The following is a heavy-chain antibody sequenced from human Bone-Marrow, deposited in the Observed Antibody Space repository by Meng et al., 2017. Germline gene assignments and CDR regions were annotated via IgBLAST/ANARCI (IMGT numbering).Heavy chain of an antibody. CDR2: INANSGGT. CDR3: ARFDKQQLVPENNWFDP. V-gene: IGHV1-2*02. CDR1: GYTFTGYY. D-gene: IGHD6-13*01. J-gene: IGHJ5*02. Sequence: ASVKVSCKASGYTFTGYYMHWVRQAPGQGLEWMGWINANSGGTNYAQKFQGRVTMTRDTSISTAYMELSRLRSDDTAVYYCARFDKQQLVPENNWFDPWGQGTLVTVSS.